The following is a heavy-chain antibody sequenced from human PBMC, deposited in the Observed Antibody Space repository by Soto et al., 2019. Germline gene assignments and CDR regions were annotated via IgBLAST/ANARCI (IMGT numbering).Heavy chain of an antibody. CDR2: IYYSGST. Sequence: QVQLQESGPGLVKPSETLSLTCTVSGGSVSSGSYYWSWIRQPPGKGLEWIGYIYYSGSTNYNPSLKSRVTISVDTSKNQFSLKLSSVTAADTAVYYCARESHPGSSWYYYYYGMDVWGQGTTVTVSS. CDR3: ARESHPGSSWYYYYYGMDV. V-gene: IGHV4-61*01. D-gene: IGHD6-13*01. J-gene: IGHJ6*02. CDR1: GGSVSSGSYY.